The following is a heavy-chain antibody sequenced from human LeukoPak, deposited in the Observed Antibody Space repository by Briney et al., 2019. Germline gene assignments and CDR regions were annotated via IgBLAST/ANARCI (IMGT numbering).Heavy chain of an antibody. D-gene: IGHD3-16*01. J-gene: IGHJ5*02. CDR1: GFTFSSYS. Sequence: GGSLRLSXAASGFTFSSYSMNWVRQAPGKGLEWVSYIRSSSSTTYYADSVKGRFTISRDDAKNSLYLQMNDLRAEDTAVYYCVRDYDSWGQGTLVSVSS. CDR3: VRDYDS. CDR2: IRSSSSTT. V-gene: IGHV3-48*01.